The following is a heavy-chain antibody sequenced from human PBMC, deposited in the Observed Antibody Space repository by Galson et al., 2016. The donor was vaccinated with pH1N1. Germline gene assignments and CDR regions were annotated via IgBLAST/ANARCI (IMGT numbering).Heavy chain of an antibody. CDR3: VRKNYGDAFDI. V-gene: IGHV3-20*04. CDR1: GFTFNEYG. Sequence: SLRLSCAASGFTFNEYGMNWVRQAPGKGLEWVSGVIWNGGSPGYADSVKGRFTISRDKAKKSLSLQLNSLRAEDTAVYYCVRKNYGDAFDIWGRGTMVTVSS. D-gene: IGHD3-10*01. J-gene: IGHJ3*02. CDR2: VIWNGGSP.